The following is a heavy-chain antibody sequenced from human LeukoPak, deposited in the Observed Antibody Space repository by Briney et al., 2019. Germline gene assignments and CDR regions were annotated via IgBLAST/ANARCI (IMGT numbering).Heavy chain of an antibody. Sequence: AGGSLRLSCAASGFTFSSYWMSWVRQAPGKGLEWVAKIKQDGSEKYYVDSVKGRFTISRDNAKNSLYLQMNSLRVEDTAVYYCARDPRGCSTGCYKGGYWGQGTLVTVSS. CDR2: IKQDGSEK. J-gene: IGHJ4*02. CDR3: ARDPRGCSTGCYKGGY. V-gene: IGHV3-7*01. D-gene: IGHD2-2*02. CDR1: GFTFSSYW.